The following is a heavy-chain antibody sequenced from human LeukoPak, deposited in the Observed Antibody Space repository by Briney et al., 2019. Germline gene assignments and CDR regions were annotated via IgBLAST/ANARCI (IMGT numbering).Heavy chain of an antibody. CDR2: ITSTSTYI. J-gene: IGHJ3*02. D-gene: IGHD5-24*01. Sequence: GGSLRLSCAASGFTFSNYNMNWVRQAPGKGLEWVSSITSTSTYIYYADSVKGRFTISRDNAKNSLYLQMNSLRAEDTAVYYCAKDGERATITGDAAFDIWGQGTMVTVS. V-gene: IGHV3-21*01. CDR1: GFTFSNYN. CDR3: AKDGERATITGDAAFDI.